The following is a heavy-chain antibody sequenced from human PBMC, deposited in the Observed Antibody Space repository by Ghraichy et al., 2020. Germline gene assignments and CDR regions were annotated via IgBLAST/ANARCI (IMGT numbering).Heavy chain of an antibody. CDR1: GFTFSSYA. CDR2: ISYSGGYT. V-gene: IGHV3-23*01. D-gene: IGHD1-26*01. Sequence: GGSLRLSCAASGFTFSSYAMSWVRQAPGKGLEWVSTISYSGGYTYYADSVKGRFTISRDNSKSTLCLQMNGLRAEDTAVYYCAKDRGVSGSYFDYWGQGTLVTVSS. J-gene: IGHJ4*02. CDR3: AKDRGVSGSYFDY.